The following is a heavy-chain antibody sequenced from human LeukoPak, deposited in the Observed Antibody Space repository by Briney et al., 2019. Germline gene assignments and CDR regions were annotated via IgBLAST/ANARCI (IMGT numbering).Heavy chain of an antibody. Sequence: ASVKVSCKASGYTFTGYYMHWVRQAPGQGLEWMGWINPNSGGTNYAQKFQGRVTMTRDTSISTVYMELSSLRSEDTAVYYCARENWNYVSSNWFDPWGQGTLVTVSS. CDR2: INPNSGGT. CDR1: GYTFTGYY. V-gene: IGHV1-2*02. CDR3: ARENWNYVSSNWFDP. D-gene: IGHD1-7*01. J-gene: IGHJ5*02.